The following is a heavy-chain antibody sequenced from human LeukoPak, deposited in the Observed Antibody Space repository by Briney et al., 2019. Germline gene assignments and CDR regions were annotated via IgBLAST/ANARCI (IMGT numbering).Heavy chain of an antibody. Sequence: PSETLSLTCAVYGGSFSGYYWSWIRQPPGKGLEWIGEINHSGSTNYNPSLKSRVTISVDTSKNQFSLKLSSVTAADTAVYYCAMLVTIRLTEVWSQGTLVTVSS. V-gene: IGHV4-34*01. CDR1: GGSFSGYY. J-gene: IGHJ4*02. D-gene: IGHD3-9*01. CDR2: INHSGST. CDR3: AMLVTIRLTEV.